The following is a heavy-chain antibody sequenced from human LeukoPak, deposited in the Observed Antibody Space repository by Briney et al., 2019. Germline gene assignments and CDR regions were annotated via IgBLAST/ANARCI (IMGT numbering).Heavy chain of an antibody. D-gene: IGHD3-10*01. Sequence: ASVKVSCKASGYTFTSYGISWVRQAPGQGLEWMGWISAYNGNTNYAQKLQGRVTMTTDTSTSTAYMELRSLRSDDTAIYYCARDNSVGDIAWWFDPWGQGTLVTVST. CDR2: ISAYNGNT. CDR1: GYTFTSYG. V-gene: IGHV1-18*01. J-gene: IGHJ5*02. CDR3: ARDNSVGDIAWWFDP.